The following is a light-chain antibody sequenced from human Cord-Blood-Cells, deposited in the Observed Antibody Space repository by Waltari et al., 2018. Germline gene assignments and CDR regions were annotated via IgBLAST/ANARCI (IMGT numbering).Light chain of an antibody. V-gene: IGLV1-40*01. CDR2: GNS. CDR1: SNLGACYD. CDR3: QSYDSSLSGYV. J-gene: IGLJ1*01. Sequence: SNLGACYDVHWEQQLPGTAPTLRIYGNSNRPSGVPDRFSCSKSDTAASLAITGLQAEDEADDYCQSYDSSLSGYVFGTGTKVTGL.